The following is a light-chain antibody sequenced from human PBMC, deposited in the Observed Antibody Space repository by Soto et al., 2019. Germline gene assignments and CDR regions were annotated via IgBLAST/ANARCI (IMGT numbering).Light chain of an antibody. CDR3: QHYNNWPLT. J-gene: IGKJ4*01. CDR2: ATS. CDR1: QSVSSN. V-gene: IGKV3-15*01. Sequence: EIVMTQSQATLSVSPGERASLSCRASQSVSSNLAWYQQKPGQTPRLLIYATSTRATGIPARFSGSGSGTEFTLTISSLQSEDFAVYYCQHYNNWPLTFGGGTKVDIK.